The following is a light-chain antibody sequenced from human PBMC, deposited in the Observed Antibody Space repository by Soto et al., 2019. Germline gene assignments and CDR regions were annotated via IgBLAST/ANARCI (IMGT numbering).Light chain of an antibody. CDR1: SSNIGAVYD. J-gene: IGLJ2*01. CDR3: QSYDSTLTSVV. Sequence: QSVLTQPPSVLGVPGQRVTIACTGSSSNIGAVYDVHWYQQVTGSAPKLLIYGQNNRPSGVPDRFSGSKSGTSASLAITGLQAEDEADYYCQSYDSTLTSVVFGGGTKLTVL. CDR2: GQN. V-gene: IGLV1-40*01.